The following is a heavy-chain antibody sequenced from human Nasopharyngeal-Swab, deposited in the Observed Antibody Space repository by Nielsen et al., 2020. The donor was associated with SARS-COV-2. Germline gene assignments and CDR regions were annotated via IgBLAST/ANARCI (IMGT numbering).Heavy chain of an antibody. D-gene: IGHD6-19*01. CDR1: GFTFSYYS. Sequence: GGSLRLSCAASGFTFSYYSMNWVRQAPGKGLEWVANIHQHGNDKYYVDSVRGRFTISRDNAKNSLYLQMDSLRDEDTAVYFCATGEYSSGWWIFDYWGQGTLVTVSS. CDR2: IHQHGNDK. CDR3: ATGEYSSGWWIFDY. J-gene: IGHJ4*02. V-gene: IGHV3-7*01.